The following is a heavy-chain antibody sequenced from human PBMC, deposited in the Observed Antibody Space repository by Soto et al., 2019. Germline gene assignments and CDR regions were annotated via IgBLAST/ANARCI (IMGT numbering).Heavy chain of an antibody. CDR2: FRTSGDGGTT. CDR3: TTLSSTWPTGGDY. Sequence: GGSLRLSCAASGFTFSSYSMSWVRQAPGKGLEWVSGFRTSGDGGTTYYADSVKGRFTISRDNSKNSLYLQMNSLRADDTAVYYCTTLSSTWPTGGDYWGQGTLVTVSS. J-gene: IGHJ4*02. CDR1: GFTFSSYS. V-gene: IGHV3-23*01. D-gene: IGHD6-13*01.